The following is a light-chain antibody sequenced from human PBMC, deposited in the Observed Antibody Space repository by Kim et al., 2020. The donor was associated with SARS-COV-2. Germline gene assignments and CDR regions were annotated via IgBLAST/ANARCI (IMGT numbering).Light chain of an antibody. CDR3: LQYDGEPHT. CDR2: TVS. Sequence: ASVVDRITITCPASQGIDSALDWFQQKPGKAPKSLIYTVSILQSGVPSRFSASGSGTDFTLTINSLQPEDFATYYCLQYDGEPHTFGGGTKVDIK. CDR1: QGIDSA. V-gene: IGKV1-16*01. J-gene: IGKJ4*01.